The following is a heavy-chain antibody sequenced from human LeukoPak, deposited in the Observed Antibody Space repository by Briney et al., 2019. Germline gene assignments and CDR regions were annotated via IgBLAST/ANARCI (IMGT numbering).Heavy chain of an antibody. J-gene: IGHJ4*02. D-gene: IGHD1-26*01. CDR3: ARREPSGRYYIN. CDR1: GFTVSSNY. V-gene: IGHV3-53*01. CDR2: IYSSGST. Sequence: GGSLRLSCAASGFTVSSNYISWVRQAPGKGLEWVSVIYSSGSTYYADSVKGRFTISRDKSKNTLYLQMNSLRAEDMAVYYCARREPSGRYYINWGQGTLVTVSS.